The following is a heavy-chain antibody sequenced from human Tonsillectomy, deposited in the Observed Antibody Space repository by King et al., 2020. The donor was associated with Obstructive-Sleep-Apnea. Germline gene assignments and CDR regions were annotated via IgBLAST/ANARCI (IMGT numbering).Heavy chain of an antibody. V-gene: IGHV3-7*01. Sequence: VQLVESGRGLVQPGGSLRLSCAASGFTFSNYWMNWVRQAPGKGLEWVANIKQDGSEKYYVDSVKGRFTISRDNAKNSLYLQMNSLRAEDTAVYYCARDFYFDSSGLFEYWGQGTLVTVSS. CDR1: GFTFSNYW. CDR2: IKQDGSEK. CDR3: ARDFYFDSSGLFEY. D-gene: IGHD3-22*01. J-gene: IGHJ4*02.